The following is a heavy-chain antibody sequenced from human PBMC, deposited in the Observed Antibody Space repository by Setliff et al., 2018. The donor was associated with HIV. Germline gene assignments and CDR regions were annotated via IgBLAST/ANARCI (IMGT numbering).Heavy chain of an antibody. J-gene: IGHJ6*02. CDR1: GGPSTDHY. CDR2: IHHTGYI. CDR3: ARGGTGYNFWSGYYSDHYYGMDV. Sequence: PSETLSLTCAVYGGPSTDHYWNWIRQSPGMGLEWIAEIHHTGYINYNPSLRSRVSVSRDMSSNQFSLRLSSVTAADAAVYYCARGGTGYNFWSGYYSDHYYGMDVWGQGTTVTVSS. D-gene: IGHD3-3*01. V-gene: IGHV4-34*01.